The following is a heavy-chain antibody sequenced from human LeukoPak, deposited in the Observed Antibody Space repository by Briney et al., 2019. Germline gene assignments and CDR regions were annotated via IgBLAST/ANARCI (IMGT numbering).Heavy chain of an antibody. D-gene: IGHD6-19*01. CDR2: IYYSGST. CDR3: ARESYSSGWIIDY. CDR1: GGSISSYY. V-gene: IGHV4-59*01. J-gene: IGHJ4*02. Sequence: SETPSLTCTVSGGSISSYYWSWIRQPPGKGLEWIGYIYYSGSTNYNPSLKSRVTISADTSKNQFSLKLSSVTAADTAVYYCARESYSSGWIIDYWGQGTLVTVSS.